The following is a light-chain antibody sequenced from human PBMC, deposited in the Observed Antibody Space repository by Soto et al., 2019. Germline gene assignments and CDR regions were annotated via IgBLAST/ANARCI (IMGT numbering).Light chain of an antibody. CDR3: QQARSYPT. V-gene: IGKV1-12*01. J-gene: IGKJ1*01. Sequence: DVQMTQSPSSVSASVGDTVTISCRAGQDVVNWLAWYQQKPGKPPQLLIFGASSLHNGVSSRFSGSGSGTDFTLTINNLQPEDSATYFCQQARSYPTLGQGTKVDIK. CDR1: QDVVNW. CDR2: GAS.